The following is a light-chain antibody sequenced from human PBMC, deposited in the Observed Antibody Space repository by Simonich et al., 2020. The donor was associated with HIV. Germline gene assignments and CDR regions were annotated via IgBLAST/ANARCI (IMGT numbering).Light chain of an antibody. J-gene: IGKJ3*01. CDR3: QQRSNWPLFT. Sequence: EIVMSQSPATLSVSPGERVTLSCRASQSVSSYLSWYQQKPGQAPRLLIYDASNRATGIPARFSGSGSGTDFTLTISSLEPEDFAVYYCQQRSNWPLFTFGPGTKVDIK. CDR2: DAS. V-gene: IGKV3-11*01. CDR1: QSVSSY.